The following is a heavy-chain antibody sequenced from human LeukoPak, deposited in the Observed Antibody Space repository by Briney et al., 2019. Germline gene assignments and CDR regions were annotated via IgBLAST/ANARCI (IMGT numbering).Heavy chain of an antibody. CDR3: ARDYGGNPFDY. CDR2: IYTSGST. D-gene: IGHD4-23*01. CDR1: GGSISSGSYY. V-gene: IGHV4-61*02. J-gene: IGHJ4*02. Sequence: SETLSLTCTVSGGSISSGSYYWSWIRQPAGKGLEWIGRIYTSGSTNYNPSLKSRVTISVDTSKNQFSLKLSSVTAADTAVYYCARDYGGNPFDYWGQGTLVTVSS.